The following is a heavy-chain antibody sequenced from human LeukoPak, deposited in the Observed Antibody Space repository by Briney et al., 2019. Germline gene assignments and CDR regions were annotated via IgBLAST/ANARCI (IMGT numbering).Heavy chain of an antibody. D-gene: IGHD3-22*01. CDR2: INHSGST. Sequence: SETLSLTCAVYGGSFSGYYWSWIRQPPGKGLEWIGEINHSGSTNYNPSLKSRVTISVDTSKNQFSLKLSSVTAADTAVYYCAGGVYYDDAFDIWGQGTMVTVSS. J-gene: IGHJ3*02. CDR1: GGSFSGYY. V-gene: IGHV4-34*01. CDR3: AGGVYYDDAFDI.